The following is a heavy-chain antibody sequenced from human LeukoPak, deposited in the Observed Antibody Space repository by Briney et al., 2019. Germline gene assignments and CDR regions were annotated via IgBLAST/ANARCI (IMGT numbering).Heavy chain of an antibody. J-gene: IGHJ5*02. V-gene: IGHV3-48*01. D-gene: IGHD3-3*01. CDR1: GFTFSSYG. CDR3: ARDRDDYDFWSGYSYGVNWFDP. Sequence: GGSLRLSCAASGFTFSSYGMHWVRQAPGKGLEWVSYISSSSSTIYYADSVKGRFTISRDNAKNSLYLQMNSLRAEDTAVYYCARDRDDYDFWSGYSYGVNWFDPWGQGTLVTVSS. CDR2: ISSSSSTI.